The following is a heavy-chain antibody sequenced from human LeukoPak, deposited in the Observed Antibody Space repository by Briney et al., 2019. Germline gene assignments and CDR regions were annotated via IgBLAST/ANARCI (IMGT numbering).Heavy chain of an antibody. Sequence: GGSLRLSCAASGFTFSSYSMNWVRQAPGKGLEWVSSISSSSSYIYYADSVKGRFTISRDNAKNSLHLQMNSLRVEDTAVYYCAGEAEAGTDYWGQGTLVTVSS. CDR2: ISSSSSYI. CDR3: AGEAEAGTDY. CDR1: GFTFSSYS. D-gene: IGHD6-19*01. J-gene: IGHJ4*02. V-gene: IGHV3-21*01.